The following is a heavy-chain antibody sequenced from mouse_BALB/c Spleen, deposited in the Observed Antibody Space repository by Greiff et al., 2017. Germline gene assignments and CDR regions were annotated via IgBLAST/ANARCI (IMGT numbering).Heavy chain of an antibody. Sequence: EVQLVESGGGLVKPGGSLKLSCAASGFAFSSYDMSWVRQTPEKRLEWVAYISSGSSTIYYADTVKGRFTISRDNPKNTLFLQMTSLRSEDTAMYYCARKSNYNGNVGYFDYGGQGTTLTVSS. D-gene: IGHD1-2*01. V-gene: IGHV5-12-1*01. CDR2: ISSGSSTI. CDR3: ARKSNYNGNVGYFDY. J-gene: IGHJ2*01. CDR1: GFAFSSYD.